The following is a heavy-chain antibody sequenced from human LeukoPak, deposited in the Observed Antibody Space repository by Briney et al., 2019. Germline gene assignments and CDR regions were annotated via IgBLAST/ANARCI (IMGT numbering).Heavy chain of an antibody. V-gene: IGHV3-11*04. Sequence: KPGGSLRLSCAASGFTFSDYYMSWIRQAPGKGLEWVSYISSSGSTIYYADSVKGRFTISRDNAKNSLYLQMNSLRAEDTAVYYRARDLTYYDFWSGTTFDYWGQGTLVTVSS. J-gene: IGHJ4*02. CDR1: GFTFSDYY. CDR2: ISSSGSTI. CDR3: ARDLTYYDFWSGTTFDY. D-gene: IGHD3-3*01.